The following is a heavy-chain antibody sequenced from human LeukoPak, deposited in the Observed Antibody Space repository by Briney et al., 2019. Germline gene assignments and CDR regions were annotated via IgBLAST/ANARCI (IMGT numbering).Heavy chain of an antibody. V-gene: IGHV4-4*02. D-gene: IGHD1-26*01. CDR3: ARDSAWPYYGMDV. CDR2: IYHSGTT. J-gene: IGHJ6*02. CDR1: GGSISSSHW. Sequence: SETLSLTCSVSGGSISSSHWWSWVRQSPGKGLEWIGEIYHSGTTYYNPSLKSRVTISVDTSKNQFSLKLSSVTAADTAVYYCARDSAWPYYGMDVWGQGTTVTVSS.